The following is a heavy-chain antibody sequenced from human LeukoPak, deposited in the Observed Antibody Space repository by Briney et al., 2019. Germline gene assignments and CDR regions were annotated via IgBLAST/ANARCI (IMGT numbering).Heavy chain of an antibody. CDR1: EGSFNSYP. CDR3: ARWQGVRYCSSTSCYRENWFDP. CDR2: IIPIISIT. V-gene: IGHV1-69*02. J-gene: IGHJ5*02. Sequence: SVKVSCKASEGSFNSYPLSWVRQAPGQGLEWMGRIIPIISITDYAQKFQGRITITADKSTYTVYMELNSLGSDDTAVYYCARWQGVRYCSSTSCYRENWFDPWGQGTLVTVSS. D-gene: IGHD2-2*01.